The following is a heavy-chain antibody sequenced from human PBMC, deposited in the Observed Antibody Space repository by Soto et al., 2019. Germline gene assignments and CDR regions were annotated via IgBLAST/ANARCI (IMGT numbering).Heavy chain of an antibody. D-gene: IGHD3-10*01. CDR2: IYTSGST. CDR3: ASGNYDGSGSYYPYGMDV. V-gene: IGHV4-4*07. Sequence: QVQLQESGPGLVKPSETLSLTCTVSGGSISSYYWSWIRQPAGKGLECIGRIYTSGSTNYNPSLKSRGTMSVDTSKNQFSLKLSSVTAADTAVYYCASGNYDGSGSYYPYGMDVWGQGTTVTVSS. CDR1: GGSISSYY. J-gene: IGHJ6*02.